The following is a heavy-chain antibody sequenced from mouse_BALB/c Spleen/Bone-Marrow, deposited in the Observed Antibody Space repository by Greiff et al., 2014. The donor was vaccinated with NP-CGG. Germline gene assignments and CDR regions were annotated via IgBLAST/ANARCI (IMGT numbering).Heavy chain of an antibody. CDR2: IDPYDSET. CDR3: ARGRDYDVFAY. Sequence: VQLQESGAELVRPGASVKLSCKASGYTFTCYWMNWVKQRPEQGLEWIGRIDPYDSETHYNQKFKDKAILTVDKSSSTAYMQLSSLTSEDSAVYYCARGRDYDVFAYWGQGTLVTVSA. J-gene: IGHJ3*01. D-gene: IGHD2-4*01. V-gene: IGHV1-52*01. CDR1: GYTFTCYW.